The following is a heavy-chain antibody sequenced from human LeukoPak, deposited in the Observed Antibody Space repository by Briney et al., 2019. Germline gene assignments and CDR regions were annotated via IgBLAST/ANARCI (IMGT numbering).Heavy chain of an antibody. CDR3: ARRWLRFRTYDAFDI. CDR1: GYSFTSYW. CDR2: IYPGDSDT. Sequence: GESLKISCKGSGYSFTSYWIGWVRQMPGKGLEWMGIIYPGDSDTRYSPSFQGQVTISADKSISTAYLQWSSLKASDTAMYYCARRWLRFRTYDAFDIWGQGTMVTVSS. J-gene: IGHJ3*02. V-gene: IGHV5-51*01. D-gene: IGHD5-12*01.